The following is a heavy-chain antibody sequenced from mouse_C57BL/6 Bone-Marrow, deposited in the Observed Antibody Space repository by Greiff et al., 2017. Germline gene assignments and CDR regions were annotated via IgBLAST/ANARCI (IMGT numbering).Heavy chain of an antibody. CDR3: ARGYYGSPYAMDY. CDR2: IYPRSGNT. V-gene: IGHV1-81*01. D-gene: IGHD1-1*01. J-gene: IGHJ4*01. CDR1: GYTFTSYG. Sequence: SVPLSCTASGYTFTSYGISWVKQRTGQGLEWIGEIYPRSGNTYYNEKFKGKATLTADKSSSTAYMELRSLTSEDSAVYFCARGYYGSPYAMDYWGQGTSVTVSS.